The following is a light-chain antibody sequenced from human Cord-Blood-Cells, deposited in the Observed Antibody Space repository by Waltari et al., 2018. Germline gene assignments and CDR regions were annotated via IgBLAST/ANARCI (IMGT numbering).Light chain of an antibody. CDR3: QQSYSTWT. CDR1: QSISSY. Sequence: DIQMNQSPSSLSASVGDRVTITCRASQSISSYLNWYQQKPGKAPKLLIYAASSLQSGVPSRFSGSGSGTDFTLTISSLQPEDFATYYCQQSYSTWTFGQGTKVEIK. CDR2: AAS. V-gene: IGKV1-39*01. J-gene: IGKJ1*01.